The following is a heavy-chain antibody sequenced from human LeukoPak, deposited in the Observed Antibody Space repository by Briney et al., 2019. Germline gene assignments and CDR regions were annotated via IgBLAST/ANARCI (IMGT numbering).Heavy chain of an antibody. Sequence: GGSLRLSCAASGFTFSSYAMTWVRQAPGKGLEWVSGITGSGGSTYYADSVQGRFTISRDNSKNTLYLQMSSLRAEDTALYYCAKVWAQYYLDYWGQGTLVTVSS. D-gene: IGHD6-19*01. CDR2: ITGSGGST. CDR3: AKVWAQYYLDY. J-gene: IGHJ4*02. V-gene: IGHV3-23*01. CDR1: GFTFSSYA.